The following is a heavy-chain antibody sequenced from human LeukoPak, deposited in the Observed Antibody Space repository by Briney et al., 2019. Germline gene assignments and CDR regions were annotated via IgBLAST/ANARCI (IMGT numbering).Heavy chain of an antibody. J-gene: IGHJ5*02. V-gene: IGHV3-23*01. Sequence: GGSLRLSCAASGFTFSSHGMSWVRQAPGKGLEWVSTISGSGDNTYYADSVKGRFTISRDNSKNTLYLQMNSLRAEDTAVYYCAKWFGELLSRRTNWFDPWGQGTLVTVSS. D-gene: IGHD3-10*01. CDR1: GFTFSSHG. CDR2: ISGSGDNT. CDR3: AKWFGELLSRRTNWFDP.